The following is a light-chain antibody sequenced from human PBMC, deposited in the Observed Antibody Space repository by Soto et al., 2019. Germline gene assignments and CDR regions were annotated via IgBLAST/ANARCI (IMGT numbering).Light chain of an antibody. CDR1: RSLFSISNNKNY. J-gene: IGKJ2*01. Sequence: DIVMTQSPDSLAVSLGERATINCKSSRSLFSISNNKNYLAWYQQKPGQPPKLLIYWASTRDSWVPDRFSGSGSGTDFTLTIDSLQAEDVAVYYCKKYYNSVYTFGQGTMLEIK. CDR3: KKYYNSVYT. V-gene: IGKV4-1*01. CDR2: WAS.